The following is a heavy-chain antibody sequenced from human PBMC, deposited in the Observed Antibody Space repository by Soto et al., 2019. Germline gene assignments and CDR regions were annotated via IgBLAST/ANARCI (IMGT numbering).Heavy chain of an antibody. V-gene: IGHV4-31*03. Sequence: ASETLSLTCTVSGVSISSGGYYWTWIRQHPQKGLEWIGHIYYSGSTYYNPSLKSRVTVSVDTSKNQFSLKLSSVTAADTAVYYCARDQRDSSGYYTGFGYWGQGTLVTVSS. CDR3: ARDQRDSSGYYTGFGY. CDR1: GVSISSGGYY. J-gene: IGHJ4*02. CDR2: IYYSGST. D-gene: IGHD3-22*01.